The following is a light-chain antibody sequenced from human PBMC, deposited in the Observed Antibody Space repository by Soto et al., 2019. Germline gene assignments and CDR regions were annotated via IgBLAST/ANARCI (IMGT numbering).Light chain of an antibody. CDR3: QQFNSYPQT. CDR1: QGISSA. J-gene: IGKJ1*01. CDR2: DAS. V-gene: IGKV1-13*02. Sequence: ALPLTQSPSSLSASVGDRVTITCRASQGISSALAWYQQKPGKAPKLLIYDASSLESGVPSRFSGSGSGTDFTLTISSLQPEDFATYYCQQFNSYPQTFGQGTKVEIK.